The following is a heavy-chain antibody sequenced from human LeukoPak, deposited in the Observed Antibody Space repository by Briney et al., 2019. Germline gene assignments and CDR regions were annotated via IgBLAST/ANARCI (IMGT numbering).Heavy chain of an antibody. CDR3: AREGVHSSGSYFDY. CDR2: INHSGST. J-gene: IGHJ4*02. V-gene: IGHV4-34*01. CDR1: GGSFSGYY. Sequence: PSETLSLTCAVYGGSFSGYYWSWIRQPPGKGLEWIGEINHSGSTNYNPSLKSRVTIPVDTSKNQFSLKLSSVTAADTAVYYCAREGVHSSGSYFDYWGQGTLVTVSS. D-gene: IGHD6-19*01.